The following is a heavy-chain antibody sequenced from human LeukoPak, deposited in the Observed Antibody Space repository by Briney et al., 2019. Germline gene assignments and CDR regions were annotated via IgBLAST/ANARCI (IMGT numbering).Heavy chain of an antibody. J-gene: IGHJ3*02. D-gene: IGHD1-26*01. CDR3: ASLPRGSYYFGSRDAFDI. V-gene: IGHV4-34*01. CDR2: INHSGST. CDR1: GGFFSGYY. Sequence: SETLSLTCAVYGGFFSGYYWSWIRQPPGKGLEWIGEINHSGSTNYNPSLKSRVTISVDTSKNQFSLKLSSVTAADTAVYYCASLPRGSYYFGSRDAFDIWGQGTMVTVSS.